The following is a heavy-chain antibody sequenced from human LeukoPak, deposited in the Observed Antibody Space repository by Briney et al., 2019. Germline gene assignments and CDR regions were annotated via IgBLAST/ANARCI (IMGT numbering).Heavy chain of an antibody. V-gene: IGHV1-69*13. CDR2: IIPIFGTA. Sequence: ASVKVSCKASGGTFSSYAISWVRQAPGQGLEWMRGIIPIFGTANYAQKFQGRVTITADESTSTAYMELSSLRSEDTAVYYCARTNPREYSSSWFLLGGGPDYWGQGTLVTVSS. J-gene: IGHJ4*02. CDR3: ARTNPREYSSSWFLLGGGPDY. CDR1: GGTFSSYA. D-gene: IGHD6-13*01.